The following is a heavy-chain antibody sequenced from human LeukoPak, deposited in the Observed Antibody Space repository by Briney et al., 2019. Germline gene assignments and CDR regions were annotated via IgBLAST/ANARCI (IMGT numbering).Heavy chain of an antibody. CDR2: ISGSGGST. CDR3: ARDPSIEVAGTSFDY. D-gene: IGHD6-19*01. Sequence: GGSLRLSCAASGFTVSNNYMTWVRQAPGKGLEWVSAISGSGGSTYYADSVKGRFTISRDNSKNTLYLQMNSLRAEDTAVYYCARDPSIEVAGTSFDYWGQGTLVTVSS. J-gene: IGHJ4*02. CDR1: GFTVSNNY. V-gene: IGHV3-23*01.